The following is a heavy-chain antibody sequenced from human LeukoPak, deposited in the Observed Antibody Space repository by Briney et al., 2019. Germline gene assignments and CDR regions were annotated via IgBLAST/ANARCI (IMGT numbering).Heavy chain of an antibody. CDR1: GFTFDDYG. CDR3: AKPSYVAGFDP. CDR2: IKQDGSEK. D-gene: IGHD6-19*01. V-gene: IGHV3-7*01. J-gene: IGHJ5*02. Sequence: GGSLRLSCAASGFTFDDYGMSWVRQAPGKGLEWVANIKQDGSEKYYVDSVKGRFTISRDNAKNSLYLQMNGLRADDTAVYYCAKPSYVAGFDPWGQGTLVTVSS.